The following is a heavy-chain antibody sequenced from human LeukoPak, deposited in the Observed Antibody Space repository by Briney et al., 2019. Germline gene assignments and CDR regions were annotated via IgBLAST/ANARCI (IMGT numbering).Heavy chain of an antibody. CDR3: ARASRSGSYFFY. CDR1: GFTFSDHY. J-gene: IGHJ4*02. D-gene: IGHD1-26*01. CDR2: SRNKANSYTT. Sequence: GGSLRLSCAASGFTFSDHYKDWVRQTPGKGLEWVGRSRNKANSYTTEYAASVKGRFTISRDDSKNSLFLQMNSLKTDDTAVYYCARASRSGSYFFYWGQGTLVTVSS. V-gene: IGHV3-72*01.